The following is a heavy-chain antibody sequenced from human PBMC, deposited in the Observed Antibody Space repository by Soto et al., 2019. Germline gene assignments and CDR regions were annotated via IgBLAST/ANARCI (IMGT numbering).Heavy chain of an antibody. CDR2: IYYSGST. D-gene: IGHD3-22*01. Sequence: SETLSLTCTVSGGSISSYYWSWIRQPPGKGLEWIGYIYYSGSTNYNPSLKSRVTISVDTSKNQFSLKLSSVTAADTAVYYCARGFHYYDSSGYSNWFDPWGQGTLVTVSS. J-gene: IGHJ5*02. V-gene: IGHV4-59*01. CDR1: GGSISSYY. CDR3: ARGFHYYDSSGYSNWFDP.